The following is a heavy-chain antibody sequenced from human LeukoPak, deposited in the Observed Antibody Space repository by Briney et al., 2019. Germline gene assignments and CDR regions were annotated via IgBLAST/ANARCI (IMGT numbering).Heavy chain of an antibody. D-gene: IGHD4-23*01. V-gene: IGHV4-39*07. CDR3: ARVRYGGTNFDY. J-gene: IGHJ4*02. CDR1: GGSISSSSYY. CDR2: IYYSGST. Sequence: PSETLSLTCTVSGGSISSSSYYWGWIRQPPGKGLEWIGSIYYSGSTYYNPSLKSRVTISVDTSKNQFSLKLSSVTAADTAVYYCARVRYGGTNFDYWGQGALVTVSS.